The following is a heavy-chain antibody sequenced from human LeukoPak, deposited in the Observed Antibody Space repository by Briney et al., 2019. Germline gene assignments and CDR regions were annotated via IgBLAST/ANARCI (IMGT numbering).Heavy chain of an antibody. CDR3: ARDSRIAGCTGASDM. D-gene: IGHD1-26*01. Sequence: GGSLRLPCAASGFTFSSYWISWGRQAPGKGLEWVANIKKDESEKNFVDSVKGRFTISRDNAKNSLYLQMNSLRAEDTAVYFCARDSRIAGCTGASDMWGQGTMVTVSS. CDR2: IKKDESEK. V-gene: IGHV3-7*01. CDR1: GFTFSSYW. J-gene: IGHJ3*02.